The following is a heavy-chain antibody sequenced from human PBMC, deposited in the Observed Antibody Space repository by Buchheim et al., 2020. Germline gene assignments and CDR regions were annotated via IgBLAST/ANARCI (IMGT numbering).Heavy chain of an antibody. J-gene: IGHJ4*02. D-gene: IGHD2-2*01. CDR2: IKQDGSEK. CDR3: ARVPLDVVVPAAIDY. V-gene: IGHV3-7*04. Sequence: VQLLESGGGLVQPGGSLRLSCAASGFTFSSYWMSWVRQAPGKGLEWVANIKQDGSEKYYVDSVKGRLTISRDNAKNSLYLQMNSLRAEDTAVYYCARVPLDVVVPAAIDYWGQGTL. CDR1: GFTFSSYW.